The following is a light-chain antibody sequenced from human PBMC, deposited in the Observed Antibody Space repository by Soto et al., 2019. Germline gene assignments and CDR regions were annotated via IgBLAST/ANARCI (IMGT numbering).Light chain of an antibody. V-gene: IGLV2-14*01. Sequence: QSALTQPASVSGSPGQSITISCTGTSSDVGGYNYVSWYQQHPGKAPKLMIYDVSNRPSGVSNRFSGSKSGNTASLTISGLQAEDEAEYYCSSYTSSSTLGVFGGGTQVTVL. J-gene: IGLJ2*01. CDR2: DVS. CDR3: SSYTSSSTLGV. CDR1: SSDVGGYNY.